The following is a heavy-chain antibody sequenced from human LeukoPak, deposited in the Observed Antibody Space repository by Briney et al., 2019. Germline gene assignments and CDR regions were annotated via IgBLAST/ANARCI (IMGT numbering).Heavy chain of an antibody. J-gene: IGHJ5*02. CDR1: GFTFSSYN. CDR2: ISSSRRTI. V-gene: IGHV3-48*01. CDR3: ATSGGSYWS. Sequence: GGSLRLSCAASGFTFSSYNINWVRQAPGKGLEWVSYISSSRRTISYADSVKGRFTISRENSKNTLYLQMNSLRAEDTAVYYCATSGGSYWSWGQGTLVTVSS. D-gene: IGHD1-26*01.